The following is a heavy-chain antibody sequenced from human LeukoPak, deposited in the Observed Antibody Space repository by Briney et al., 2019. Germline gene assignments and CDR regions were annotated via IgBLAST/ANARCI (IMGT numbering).Heavy chain of an antibody. J-gene: IGHJ4*02. Sequence: PGGSLRLSCAASGFTFSNYGMHWVRQAPGKGLEWVAFIRYDGSNKYYADSVKGRFTISRDNSKNTLYLQMNSLRAEDTAVYYCARSSATATPGLFDYWGQGTLVTVSS. D-gene: IGHD1-1*01. V-gene: IGHV3-30*02. CDR3: ARSSATATPGLFDY. CDR1: GFTFSNYG. CDR2: IRYDGSNK.